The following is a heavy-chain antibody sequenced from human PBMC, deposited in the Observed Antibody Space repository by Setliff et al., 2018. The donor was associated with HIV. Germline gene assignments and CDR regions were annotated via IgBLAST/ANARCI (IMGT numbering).Heavy chain of an antibody. Sequence: ASVKVSCKASGYTFTSYGISWVRQAPGQGLEWMGWISAYNGNTNYAQKLQGRVTMTTDTSTSTAYMELRSLRSDDTAVYYCARDGEYYYDSSGPVFDPCGQGTLVTVSS. D-gene: IGHD3-22*01. CDR2: ISAYNGNT. V-gene: IGHV1-18*01. CDR1: GYTFTSYG. J-gene: IGHJ5*02. CDR3: ARDGEYYYDSSGPVFDP.